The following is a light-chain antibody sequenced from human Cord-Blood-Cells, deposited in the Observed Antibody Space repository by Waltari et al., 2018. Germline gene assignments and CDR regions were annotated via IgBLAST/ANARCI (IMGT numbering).Light chain of an antibody. CDR3: QQYDNLPFT. J-gene: IGKJ3*01. Sequence: DIQMTQSPSSLSASVGDRVTITCRATQDISNYLNWYQQKPGKAPKLLIYDASNLETGVPSRFSGSVSGTDFTFTISSLQPEDIATYYCQQYDNLPFTFGPGTKVDIK. CDR2: DAS. CDR1: QDISNY. V-gene: IGKV1-33*01.